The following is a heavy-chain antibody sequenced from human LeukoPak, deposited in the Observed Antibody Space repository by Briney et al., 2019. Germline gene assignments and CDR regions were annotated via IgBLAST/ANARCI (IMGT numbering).Heavy chain of an antibody. Sequence: GASVKVSCKASGYTFTSYAMNWVRQAPGQGLEWMGWINTNTGNPTYAQGFTGRFVFSLDTSVSTAYLQISSLKAEDTAVYYCARDATLRRRVGWLAYWGQGTLVTVSS. V-gene: IGHV7-4-1*02. CDR2: INTNTGNP. D-gene: IGHD6-19*01. CDR1: GYTFTSYA. J-gene: IGHJ4*02. CDR3: ARDATLRRRVGWLAY.